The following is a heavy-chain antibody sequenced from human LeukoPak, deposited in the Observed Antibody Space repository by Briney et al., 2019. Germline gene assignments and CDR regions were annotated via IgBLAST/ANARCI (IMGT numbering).Heavy chain of an antibody. Sequence: SETLSLTCTVSGGCINISYCSWFREPPGKGLEWIAYIYSSGSTNYNPSLKSRVTISVDTSKNQFSLKLTSMTAADTAVYYCARDRDGPGSAHSFDPWGQGILVTVSS. CDR3: ARDRDGPGSAHSFDP. CDR1: GGCINISY. J-gene: IGHJ5*02. D-gene: IGHD3-10*01. CDR2: IYSSGST. V-gene: IGHV4-59*01.